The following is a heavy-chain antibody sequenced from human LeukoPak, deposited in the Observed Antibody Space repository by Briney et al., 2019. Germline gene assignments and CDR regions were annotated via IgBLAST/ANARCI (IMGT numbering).Heavy chain of an antibody. CDR1: GFTFSNYA. Sequence: GGSLRLSCAASGFTFSNYAMSWVRQAPGKGLEWVSVIGGSGGSTYYADSVKGRFTISRDNSKNTLYLQMNSLRDEDTAVYYCAKDRLPNDYLVLYYFDYWGQGTLVTVSS. CDR3: AKDRLPNDYLVLYYFDY. J-gene: IGHJ4*02. V-gene: IGHV3-23*01. CDR2: IGGSGGST. D-gene: IGHD2/OR15-2a*01.